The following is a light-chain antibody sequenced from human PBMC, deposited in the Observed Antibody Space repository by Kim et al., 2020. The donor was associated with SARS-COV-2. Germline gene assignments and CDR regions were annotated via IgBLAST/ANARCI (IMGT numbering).Light chain of an antibody. V-gene: IGLV3-19*01. CDR2: GKN. J-gene: IGLJ2*01. CDR3: YSRDSSGDHLV. Sequence: ALGQTVRITCQGDSRRKYYASWYQQKPGQAPVLVIYGKNNRPSGIPDRFSGSSSGDTVSLTITGAQAEDEADFYCYSRDSSGDHLVFGGGTKLTVL. CDR1: SRRKYY.